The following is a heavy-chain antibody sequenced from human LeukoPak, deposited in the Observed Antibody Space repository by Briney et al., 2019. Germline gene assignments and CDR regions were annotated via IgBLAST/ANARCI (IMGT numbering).Heavy chain of an antibody. D-gene: IGHD2-15*01. CDR1: GFTFSSYG. CDR2: IWYDGSNK. CDR3: ARGSPDIGTNYLDV. J-gene: IGHJ6*03. V-gene: IGHV3-33*01. Sequence: PGRSLKLSCAASGFTFSSYGMHWVRQAPGKGLEWMAVIWYDGSNKYYADSVKGRFTISRDNSKNTLYLQMNSLRAEDTAVYYCARGSPDIGTNYLDVWGQGTTVTVSS.